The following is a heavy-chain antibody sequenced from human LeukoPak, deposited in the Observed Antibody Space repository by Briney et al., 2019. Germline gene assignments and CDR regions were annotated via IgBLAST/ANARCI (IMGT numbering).Heavy chain of an antibody. CDR2: IIPIFGTA. J-gene: IGHJ3*02. CDR3: ARDEEDWGGAFDI. Sequence: ASVKVSCKASRGTFSTYTIHWVRQAPGQGLEWMGGIIPIFGTANYAQKFQGRVTITTDESTSTAYMELSSLRSEDTAVYYCARDEEDWGGAFDIWGQGTMVTVSS. V-gene: IGHV1-69*05. CDR1: RGTFSTYT. D-gene: IGHD3/OR15-3a*01.